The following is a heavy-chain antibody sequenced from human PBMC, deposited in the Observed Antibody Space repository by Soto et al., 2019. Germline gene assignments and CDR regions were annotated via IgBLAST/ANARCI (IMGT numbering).Heavy chain of an antibody. CDR2: IYYGGST. Sequence: SQTLSLTCTVSVGSISSSNYYWGWIRQPPGKGLEWIGYIYYGGSTYNNPSLQSRVTMSLDRSRNQFSLKLNSVTAADTAVYYCARVRREYDNSGPVDYWGQGTLVTVSS. D-gene: IGHD3-22*01. J-gene: IGHJ4*02. CDR3: ARVRREYDNSGPVDY. CDR1: VGSISSSNYY. V-gene: IGHV4-39*07.